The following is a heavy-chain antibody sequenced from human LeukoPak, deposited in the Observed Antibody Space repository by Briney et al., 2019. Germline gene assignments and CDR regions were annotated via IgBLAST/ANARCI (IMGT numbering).Heavy chain of an antibody. V-gene: IGHV3-23*01. CDR1: GFTFSSYA. CDR3: AKADGYNYGSATN. J-gene: IGHJ4*02. D-gene: IGHD5-18*01. CDR2: ISGSGGST. Sequence: PGRSLRLSCAASGFTFSSYAMSWVRQAPGKGLEWVSAISGSGGSTFYADSVKGRFTISRDNSKNTLYLQMNSLRAEDPAVYYCAKADGYNYGSATNWGQGTLVTVSS.